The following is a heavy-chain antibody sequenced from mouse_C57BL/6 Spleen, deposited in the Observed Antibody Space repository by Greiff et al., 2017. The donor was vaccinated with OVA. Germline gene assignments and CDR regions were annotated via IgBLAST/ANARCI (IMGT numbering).Heavy chain of an antibody. CDR2: IYPGSGST. D-gene: IGHD2-4*01. Sequence: QVHVKQPGAELVKPGASVKMSCKASGYTFTSYWITWVKQRPGQGLEWIGDIYPGSGSTNYNEKFKSKATLTVDTSSSTAYMQLSSLTSEDSAVYYCAIYDYPLYAMDYWGQGTSVTVSS. J-gene: IGHJ4*01. CDR3: AIYDYPLYAMDY. V-gene: IGHV1-55*01. CDR1: GYTFTSYW.